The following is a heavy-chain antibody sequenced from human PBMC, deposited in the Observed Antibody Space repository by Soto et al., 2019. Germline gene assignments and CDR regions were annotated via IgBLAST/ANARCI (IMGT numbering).Heavy chain of an antibody. D-gene: IGHD1-1*01. V-gene: IGHV4-31*03. Sequence: TLSLTCTVSGGSISSGGYYLSWIRQHPGKGLEWIGYIYYSGSTDDNPSLKSRVTISVDTSKNQFSLKLSSVTAEDTALSRCAKNQERYRPRVIDGWGQGTRVTVSS. J-gene: IGHJ5*02. CDR1: GGSISSGGYY. CDR3: AKNQERYRPRVIDG. CDR2: IYYSGST.